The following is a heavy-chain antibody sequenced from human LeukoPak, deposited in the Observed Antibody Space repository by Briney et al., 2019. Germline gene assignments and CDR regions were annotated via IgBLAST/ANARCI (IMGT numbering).Heavy chain of an antibody. J-gene: IGHJ5*02. CDR3: ARRGPYYYGSGSFKMIWFDP. CDR2: MNPKSGNT. V-gene: IGHV1-8*01. CDR1: GYTFTSYD. Sequence: GASVKVSCKASGYTFTSYDINWVRQATGQGLEWMGWMNPKSGNTGYAQKFQGRVTMTRNTSISTAYMELSSLRSEDTAVYYCARRGPYYYGSGSFKMIWFDPWGQGTLVTLSS. D-gene: IGHD3-10*01.